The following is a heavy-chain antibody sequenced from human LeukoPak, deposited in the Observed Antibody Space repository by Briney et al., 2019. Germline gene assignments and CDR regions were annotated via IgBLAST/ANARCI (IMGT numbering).Heavy chain of an antibody. Sequence: GGSLRLSCAASGFTFSSYSMNWVRQAPGKGLEWVSSISGTSSYIYYADSVKGRFTISRDNAKNSLYLEMNSLRAEDTAVYYCAREGRQYSGSPWYFDYWGQGTLVTVSS. CDR2: ISGTSSYI. D-gene: IGHD1-26*01. CDR3: AREGRQYSGSPWYFDY. V-gene: IGHV3-21*01. J-gene: IGHJ4*02. CDR1: GFTFSSYS.